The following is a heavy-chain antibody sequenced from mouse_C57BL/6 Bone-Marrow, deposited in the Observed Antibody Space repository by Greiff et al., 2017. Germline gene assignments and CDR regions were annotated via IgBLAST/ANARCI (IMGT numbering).Heavy chain of an antibody. Sequence: QVQLQQSGAELVKPGASVKLSCKASGYTFTSYWMHWVKQRPGQGLEWIGMIHPNSGSTNYNEKFKSKATLTVDKSSSTAYMQLSSLTSEDSAVYYCARSYYSNYDFDYWGQGTTLTVSS. J-gene: IGHJ2*01. CDR2: IHPNSGST. CDR3: ARSYYSNYDFDY. CDR1: GYTFTSYW. V-gene: IGHV1-64*01. D-gene: IGHD2-5*01.